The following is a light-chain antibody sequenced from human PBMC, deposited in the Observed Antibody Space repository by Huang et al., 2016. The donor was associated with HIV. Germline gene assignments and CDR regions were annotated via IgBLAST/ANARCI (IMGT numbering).Light chain of an antibody. V-gene: IGKV1-39*01. CDR3: QQSSISPWT. CDR2: AAS. J-gene: IGKJ1*01. CDR1: QTISNY. Sequence: DIQMTQSPSSLSASVGDRVTITCRASQTISNYLNWYQQKPGKAPKLLIYAASDLQSGVPSRFSGRGSGTDFTLTISSLQPEDSATYYCQQSSISPWTFDQGTRVEIK.